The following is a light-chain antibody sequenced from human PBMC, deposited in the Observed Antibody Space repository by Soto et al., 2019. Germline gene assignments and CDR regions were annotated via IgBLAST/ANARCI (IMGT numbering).Light chain of an antibody. V-gene: IGKV1-9*01. CDR3: RRLNSFPWP. CDR2: ATS. J-gene: IGKJ1*01. CDR1: QGINSY. Sequence: DIQFTQSPSFLSASVGDRVTITCRASQGINSYLAWYQQRPGETPRLLIYATSNLQSGVRSRFSGSGSRTEFTLTSSSPQAKDVANYYCRRLNSFPWPLGQGTKVVV.